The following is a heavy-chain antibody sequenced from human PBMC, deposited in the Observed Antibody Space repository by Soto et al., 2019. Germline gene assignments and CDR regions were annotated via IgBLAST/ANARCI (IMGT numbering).Heavy chain of an antibody. CDR2: ISSSGSTT. D-gene: IGHD3-10*01. Sequence: GGSLRLSCAASGFTFYTYEMNWVRQAPGKGLEWVSYISSSGSTTYYADSVKGRFTISRDNAKNSLYLQMNSLRAEDTAIYYCATRSGGGGAFDFWGQGTMVTVSS. J-gene: IGHJ3*01. CDR3: ATRSGGGGAFDF. CDR1: GFTFYTYE. V-gene: IGHV3-48*03.